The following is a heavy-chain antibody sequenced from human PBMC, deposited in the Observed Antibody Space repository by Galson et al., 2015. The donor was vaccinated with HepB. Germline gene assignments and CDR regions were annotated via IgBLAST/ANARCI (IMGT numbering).Heavy chain of an antibody. CDR3: WGGAYVEDY. V-gene: IGHV3-53*01. Sequence: SLRLSCAASGFTVSSNYMSWVRQAPGKGLECVSVIYSGGSTHYADSVKGRFTISRDNSKNTLYLQMNGLRAEDTAVYYCWGGAYVEDYWGQGTLVTVSS. D-gene: IGHD5-12*01. J-gene: IGHJ4*02. CDR2: IYSGGST. CDR1: GFTVSSNY.